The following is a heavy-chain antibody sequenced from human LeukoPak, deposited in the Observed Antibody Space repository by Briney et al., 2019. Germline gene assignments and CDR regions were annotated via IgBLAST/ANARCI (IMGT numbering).Heavy chain of an antibody. D-gene: IGHD6-13*01. CDR2: INPNSGGT. V-gene: IGHV1-2*02. CDR1: GYTFTGYY. Sequence: ASVKVSCKASGYTFTGYYMHWVRQAPGQRLEWMGWINPNSGGTNYAQKFQGRVTMTRDTSISTAYMELSRLRSDDTAVYYCARDHSSNENWFDPWGQGTLVTVSS. J-gene: IGHJ5*02. CDR3: ARDHSSNENWFDP.